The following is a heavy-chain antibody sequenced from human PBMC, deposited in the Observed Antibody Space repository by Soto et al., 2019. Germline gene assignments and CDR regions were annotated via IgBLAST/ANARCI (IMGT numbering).Heavy chain of an antibody. CDR2: IYHTEST. D-gene: IGHD4-17*01. V-gene: IGHV4-4*02. CDR1: CDSISSSFW. CDR3: ARYDFGTFDY. Sequence: SETLSLTCAVSCDSISSSFWWSWVRQPPGKGLEWIGEIYHTESTVYNPSLKSRVTISVDKSKNQFSLNLDTVTAADTAVYYCARYDFGTFDYWGRGILVTVSS. J-gene: IGHJ4*02.